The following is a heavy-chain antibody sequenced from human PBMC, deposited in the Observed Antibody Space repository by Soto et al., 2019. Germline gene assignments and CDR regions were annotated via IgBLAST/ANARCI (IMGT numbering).Heavy chain of an antibody. CDR2: IKDDGSEK. CDR3: ARGIDDQASYGMDL. Sequence: EVQLVESGGGLVQPGGSLRLSCAASRFSFANYWMSWVRQAPGKGLEWVAHIKDDGSEKSYADSVKGRFTISRDNAKKSVYLQMNSMRAEDTAVYYCARGIDDQASYGMDLWGHGTTVTVSS. V-gene: IGHV3-7*01. J-gene: IGHJ6*02. CDR1: RFSFANYW.